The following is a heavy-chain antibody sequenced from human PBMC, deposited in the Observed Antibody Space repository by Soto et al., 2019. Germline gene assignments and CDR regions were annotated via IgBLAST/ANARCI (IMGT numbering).Heavy chain of an antibody. Sequence: QVQLVQSVAEVKKPGSSVKVSCKAAGGTFSSYTISWMRQAPGQGLERMGRIIPILGLANYAQKYQGRVTITPHKSTGTAYLQLSGLRREDTSMYYYAREKTITVGEVSGGGYYYMDAWGKGTTVTVSS. CDR1: GGTFSSYT. D-gene: IGHD3-16*01. CDR2: IIPILGLA. V-gene: IGHV1-69*08. J-gene: IGHJ6*03. CDR3: AREKTITVGEVSGGGYYYMDA.